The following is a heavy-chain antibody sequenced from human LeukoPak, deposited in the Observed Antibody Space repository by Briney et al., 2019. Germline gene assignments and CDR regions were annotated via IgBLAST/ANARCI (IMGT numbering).Heavy chain of an antibody. CDR1: GGSISSGDFY. Sequence: SETLSLTCTVSGGSISSGDFYWSWIRQPPGKGLEWIGYIYNSESTYYNPSLKSRVTISADTSKNQFSLKLTSVTAADTAVYYCARHPGGNDAHRFDYWGQGLLVTVSS. CDR3: ARHPGGNDAHRFDY. V-gene: IGHV4-30-4*08. D-gene: IGHD4-23*01. J-gene: IGHJ4*02. CDR2: IYNSEST.